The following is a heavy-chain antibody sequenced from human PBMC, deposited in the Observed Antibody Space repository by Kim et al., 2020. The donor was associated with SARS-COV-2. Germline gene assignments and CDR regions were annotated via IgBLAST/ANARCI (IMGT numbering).Heavy chain of an antibody. CDR1: GFTFSNYG. CDR3: ARRLGPTTPNFDY. V-gene: IGHV3-23*01. J-gene: IGHJ4*02. Sequence: GGSLRLSCAASGFTFSNYGMSWVRQAPGKGLEWVSAISWIGPDRNYANSVKGRFTISRDNSKNTLFLQMNSLRDEDTAIYYCARRLGPTTPNFDYWGPGTLVTVSS. CDR2: ISWIGPDR. D-gene: IGHD1-26*01.